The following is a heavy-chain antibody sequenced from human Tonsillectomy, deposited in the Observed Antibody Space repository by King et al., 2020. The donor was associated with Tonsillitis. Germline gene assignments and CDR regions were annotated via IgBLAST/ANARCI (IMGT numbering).Heavy chain of an antibody. V-gene: IGHV3-33*08. CDR1: GFTFSMYG. Sequence: HVQLQESGGGEVHTGRSLRLSCAASGFTFSMYGMHWVRQAPGKGLEWVTTIWYDGSEKYYADSVKGRFTISRDNSKNTLFLEMNSLRAEDTAVYYCVRDQRYSSSWYGYFQEWVQG. J-gene: IGHJ1*01. D-gene: IGHD6-13*01. CDR2: IWYDGSEK. CDR3: VRDQRYSSSWYGYFQE.